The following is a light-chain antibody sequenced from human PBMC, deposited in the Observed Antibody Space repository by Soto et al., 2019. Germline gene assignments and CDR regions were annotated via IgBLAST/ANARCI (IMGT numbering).Light chain of an antibody. CDR3: QQTYSTPWT. Sequence: DIQMTQSQSSLSASVGDRVPITCRASQNIDSYLNWYQQRPGKAPKLLIHDASRLQSGVPSRFSGSGSGTDFALTINSLQPEDDATIYCQQTYSTPWTFGEGTKVEIK. J-gene: IGKJ1*01. CDR1: QNIDSY. CDR2: DAS. V-gene: IGKV1-39*01.